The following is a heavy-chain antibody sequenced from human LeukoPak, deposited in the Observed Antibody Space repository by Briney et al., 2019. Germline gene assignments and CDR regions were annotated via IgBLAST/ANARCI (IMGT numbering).Heavy chain of an antibody. V-gene: IGHV3-48*01. Sequence: GGSLRLSCAASGFTFSSYSMNWVRQAPGKGLEWVSYISSSSSTIYYADSVKGRFTISRDNAKNSLYLQMNSLRAEDTAVYYCARVQSVVVGSFYFDYWGQGTLVTVSS. CDR3: ARVQSVVVGSFYFDY. CDR2: ISSSSSTI. D-gene: IGHD2-2*01. J-gene: IGHJ4*02. CDR1: GFTFSSYS.